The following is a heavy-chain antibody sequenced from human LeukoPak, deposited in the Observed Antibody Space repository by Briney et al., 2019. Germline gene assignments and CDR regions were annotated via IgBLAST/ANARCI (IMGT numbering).Heavy chain of an antibody. Sequence: PGGSLRLSCAASGFTFSSYGMHWVRQAPGKGLEWVAFIRYDGSNKYYADSVKGRFTISRDNSENTLYLQMNSLRAEDTAVYYCAKTGRDYYYYYYMDVWGKGTTVTVSS. CDR1: GFTFSSYG. CDR3: AKTGRDYYYYYYMDV. V-gene: IGHV3-30*02. J-gene: IGHJ6*03. CDR2: IRYDGSNK. D-gene: IGHD3-10*01.